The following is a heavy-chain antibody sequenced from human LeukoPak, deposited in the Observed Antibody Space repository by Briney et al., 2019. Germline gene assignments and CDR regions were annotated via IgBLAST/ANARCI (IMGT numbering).Heavy chain of an antibody. Sequence: SVKVSCKASGYTFTSYAISWVRQAPGQGLEWMGGIIPIFGTANYAQKFQGRVTITADESTSTAYMELSSLRSEDTAVYYCAREGLGYCSSTSCVSGHNWFDPWGQGTLVTVSS. D-gene: IGHD2-2*01. J-gene: IGHJ5*02. V-gene: IGHV1-69*13. CDR1: GYTFTSYA. CDR2: IIPIFGTA. CDR3: AREGLGYCSSTSCVSGHNWFDP.